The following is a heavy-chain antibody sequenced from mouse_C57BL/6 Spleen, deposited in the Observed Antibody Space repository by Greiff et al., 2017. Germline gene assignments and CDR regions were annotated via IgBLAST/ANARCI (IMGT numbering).Heavy chain of an antibody. D-gene: IGHD4-1*01. CDR1: GYTFTSYW. J-gene: IGHJ1*03. CDR3: ARSANWDWYFDV. V-gene: IGHV1-64*01. CDR2: IHPNSGST. Sequence: VQLQQPGAELVKPGASVKLSCKASGYTFTSYWMHWVKQRPGQGLEWIGMIHPNSGSTNYNEKFKSKATLTVDKSSSTAYMQLSSLTSEDSAVYDCARSANWDWYFDVWGTGTTVTVSS.